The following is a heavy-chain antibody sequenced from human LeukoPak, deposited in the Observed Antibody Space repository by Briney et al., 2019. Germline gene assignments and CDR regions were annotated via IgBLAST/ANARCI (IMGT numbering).Heavy chain of an antibody. Sequence: SETLSLTCSVSGVSISGGDDYWGWIRRPPGKALEWIGYIDYRGSTYYNPSLKSRVTISVDTSKNQFSLKLNSVTAADTAVYYCARAISGVRYLEWSGRFEPWGQGTLVTDSS. CDR2: IDYRGST. J-gene: IGHJ5*02. V-gene: IGHV4-30-4*08. CDR3: ARAISGVRYLEWSGRFEP. CDR1: GVSISGGDDY. D-gene: IGHD3-3*01.